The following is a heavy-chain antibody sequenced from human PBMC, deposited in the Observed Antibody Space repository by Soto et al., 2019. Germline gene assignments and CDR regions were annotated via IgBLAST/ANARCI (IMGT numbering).Heavy chain of an antibody. CDR1: GLPFSSYR. V-gene: IGHV3-48*02. CDR2: ISSSSSTI. D-gene: IGHD4-17*01. Sequence: EVQLVESGGGWLKLGGSLRLSCEPSGLPFSSYRMNWVRRAPGKGREWVSYISSSSSTIYYADSVKGRFTISRDNAKNSLYLQMNSLRDEDTAVYYCARDRTVTTEILDYWGQGTLVTVSS. CDR3: ARDRTVTTEILDY. J-gene: IGHJ4*02.